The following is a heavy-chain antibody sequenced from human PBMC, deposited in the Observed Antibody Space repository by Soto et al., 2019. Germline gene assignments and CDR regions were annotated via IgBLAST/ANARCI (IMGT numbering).Heavy chain of an antibody. V-gene: IGHV3-11*01. D-gene: IGHD6-19*01. CDR1: GFTFSDFY. CDR3: ARGGSGWTRGGWLGP. CDR2: ISDSVSTI. J-gene: IGHJ5*02. Sequence: VQLVQSGGGLVTPGESLTLSCKASGFTFSDFYMIWVRQAPGRGLEWLSYISDSVSTIYYADSVRARFVTFRDNAAHSVYLQMNGLTDGDAAFYYCARGGSGWTRGGWLGPWGQGSLVPGSS.